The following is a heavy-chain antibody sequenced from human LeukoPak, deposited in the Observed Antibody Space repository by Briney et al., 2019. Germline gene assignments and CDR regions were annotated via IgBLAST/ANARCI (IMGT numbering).Heavy chain of an antibody. V-gene: IGHV3-33*01. CDR3: ARNSALDY. Sequence: GGSLRLSCAASGFTFSSYDMHWVRQAPGKGLEWVAVMWSDGSNKYYAGSVKGRFTISRDNSKNTLYLQMNSLRAEDTAVYYCARNSALDYWGQGTLVTVSS. CDR2: MWSDGSNK. D-gene: IGHD2/OR15-2a*01. CDR1: GFTFSSYD. J-gene: IGHJ4*02.